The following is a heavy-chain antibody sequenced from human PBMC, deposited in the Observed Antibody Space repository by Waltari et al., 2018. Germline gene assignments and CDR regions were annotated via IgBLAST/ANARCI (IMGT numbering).Heavy chain of an antibody. CDR2: IYHSGGT. J-gene: IGHJ4*02. D-gene: IGHD5-12*01. V-gene: IGHV4-38-2*01. CDR3: ARVEMATIWYYFDY. Sequence: QVQLQESGPGLVKPSETLSLTCAVSGYSISSGYYWGWIRQPPGKGLEWIGRIYHSGGTYYNPSLKSRVTISVDTSKNQFSLKLSSVTAADTAVYYCARVEMATIWYYFDYWGQGTLVTVSS. CDR1: GYSISSGYY.